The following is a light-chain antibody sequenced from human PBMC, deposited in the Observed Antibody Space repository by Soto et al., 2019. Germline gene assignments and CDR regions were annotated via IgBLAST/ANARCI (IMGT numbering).Light chain of an antibody. CDR3: SSYTSSDTYV. Sequence: QSALTQPASVSGSPGQSITISCTGTSSDVGGYNYVSWYQQHPGEAPKLMIYEVSNQPSGVSNRFSGSKSGNTASLTISGLQAEDEADYYCSSYTSSDTYVFGTRTKVTVL. CDR2: EVS. CDR1: SSDVGGYNY. J-gene: IGLJ1*01. V-gene: IGLV2-14*01.